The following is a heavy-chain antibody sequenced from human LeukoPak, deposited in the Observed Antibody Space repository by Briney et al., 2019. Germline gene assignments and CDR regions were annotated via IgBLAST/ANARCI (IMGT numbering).Heavy chain of an antibody. CDR3: ASSAGALIDC. Sequence: GGSLRLSCSASGFTFSNYDMHWVRQAPGKGLEWVAVIWFDGSNKFYADSVKGRFTISRDNSKNTLYLQMNSLRAEDTAVYYCASSAGALIDCWGQGTLVIVSS. D-gene: IGHD6-19*01. V-gene: IGHV3-33*08. CDR2: IWFDGSNK. J-gene: IGHJ4*02. CDR1: GFTFSNYD.